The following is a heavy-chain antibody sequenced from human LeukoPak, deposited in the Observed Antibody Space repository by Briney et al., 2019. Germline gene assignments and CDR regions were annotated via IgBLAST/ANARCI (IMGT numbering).Heavy chain of an antibody. V-gene: IGHV1-8*01. Sequence: ASVKVSCKASGYTFTSYDINWVRQATGQGLEWMGWMNPNSGNTGYAQKFQGRVTITADESTSTAYMELSSLRSEDTAVYYCARDWVYSGSYSFWFDPWGQGTLVTVSS. CDR1: GYTFTSYD. CDR2: MNPNSGNT. D-gene: IGHD1-26*01. CDR3: ARDWVYSGSYSFWFDP. J-gene: IGHJ5*02.